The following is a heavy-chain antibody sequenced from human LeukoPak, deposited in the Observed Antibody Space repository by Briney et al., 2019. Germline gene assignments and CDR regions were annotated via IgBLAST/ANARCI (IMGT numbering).Heavy chain of an antibody. Sequence: SETLSLTCSVYGGSFSGYYWSWIRQPPGKGLEWIGEISHSGSTNYNPSLKSRVTISVDTSKNQFSLKLSSVTAADTAVYYCARRRPVGIAAAGTRSNWFDPWGQGTLVTVSS. CDR1: GGSFSGYY. J-gene: IGHJ5*02. CDR2: ISHSGST. D-gene: IGHD6-13*01. V-gene: IGHV4-34*01. CDR3: ARRRPVGIAAAGTRSNWFDP.